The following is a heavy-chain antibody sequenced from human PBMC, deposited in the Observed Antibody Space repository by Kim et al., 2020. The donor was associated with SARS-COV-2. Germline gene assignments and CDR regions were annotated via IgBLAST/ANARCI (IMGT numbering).Heavy chain of an antibody. D-gene: IGHD6-6*01. CDR1: GGTFSSYA. CDR3: ARGYSSSPFLYVRVGMDV. CDR2: IIPIFGTA. J-gene: IGHJ6*02. V-gene: IGHV1-69*13. Sequence: SVKVSCKASGGTFSSYAISWVRQAPGQGLEWMGGIIPIFGTANYAQKFQGRVTITADESTSTAYMELSSLRSEDTAVYYCARGYSSSPFLYVRVGMDVWGRGTTVTVSS.